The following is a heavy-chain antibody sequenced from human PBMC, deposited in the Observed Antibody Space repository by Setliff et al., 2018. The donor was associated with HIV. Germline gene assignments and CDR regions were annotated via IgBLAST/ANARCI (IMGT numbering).Heavy chain of an antibody. D-gene: IGHD6-13*01. V-gene: IGHV3-48*01. CDR3: ARDSGSTWYVSSRSDY. Sequence: GGSLRLSCAASGFTFSNYGMNWVRQAPGKGLEWVSYISDSSSTIYYAGSVRGRFTISRDNARNSLYLQMNSLRAEDTAVYYCARDSGSTWYVSSRSDYWGQGILVTVS. CDR2: ISDSSSTI. CDR1: GFTFSNYG. J-gene: IGHJ4*02.